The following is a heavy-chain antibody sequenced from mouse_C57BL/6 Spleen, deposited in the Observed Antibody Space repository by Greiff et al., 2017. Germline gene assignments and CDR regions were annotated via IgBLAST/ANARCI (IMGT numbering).Heavy chain of an antibody. J-gene: IGHJ4*01. CDR3: ARERGSYAMDY. V-gene: IGHV3-6*01. CDR2: ISYDGSN. CDR1: GYSITSGYY. Sequence: EVQLQQSGPGLVKPSQSLSLTCSVTGYSITSGYYWNWIRQFPGNKLEWMGYISYDGSNNYNPSLKNRISITRDTSKNQFFLKLNSVTTEDTATYYCARERGSYAMDYWGQGTSVTVSS.